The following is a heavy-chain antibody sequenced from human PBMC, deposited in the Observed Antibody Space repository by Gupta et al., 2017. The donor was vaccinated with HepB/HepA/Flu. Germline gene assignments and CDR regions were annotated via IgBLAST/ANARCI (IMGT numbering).Heavy chain of an antibody. CDR3: ARWGHEGFGDLAGGYFDY. Sequence: PGKGLEWVAVISYDGSNKYYADSVKGRFTISRDNSKNTLYLQMNSLRAEDTAVYYCARWGHEGFGDLAGGYFDYWGQGTLVTVSS. D-gene: IGHD3-10*01. V-gene: IGHV3-30-3*01. J-gene: IGHJ4*02. CDR2: ISYDGSNK.